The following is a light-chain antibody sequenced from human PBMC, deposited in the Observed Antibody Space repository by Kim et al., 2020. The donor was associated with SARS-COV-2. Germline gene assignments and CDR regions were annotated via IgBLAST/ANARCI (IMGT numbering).Light chain of an antibody. CDR2: GAS. V-gene: IGKV3-15*01. J-gene: IGKJ1*01. CDR3: HQYNDWPPKT. Sequence: EIVMTQSPATLSVSPGERATLSCRASQSVRSNVAWYQQKPGQAPRLLIYGASTRATGIPGRFSGSGSETEFTLTINSLQSEDFAGYYCHQYNDWPPKTFGQGTKVDIK. CDR1: QSVRSN.